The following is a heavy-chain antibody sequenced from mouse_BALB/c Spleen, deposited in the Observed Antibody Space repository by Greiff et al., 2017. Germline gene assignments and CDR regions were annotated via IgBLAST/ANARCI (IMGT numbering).Heavy chain of an antibody. CDR2: IWAGGST. V-gene: IGHV2-9*02. J-gene: IGHJ4*01. CDR3: AREGGSSPAYAMDY. D-gene: IGHD1-1*01. Sequence: VQRVESGPGLVAPSQSLSITCTVSGFSLTSYGVHWVRQPPGKGLEWLGVIWAGGSTNYNSALMSRLSISKDNSKSQVFLKMNSLQTDDTAMYYCAREGGSSPAYAMDYWGQGTSVTVSS. CDR1: GFSLTSYG.